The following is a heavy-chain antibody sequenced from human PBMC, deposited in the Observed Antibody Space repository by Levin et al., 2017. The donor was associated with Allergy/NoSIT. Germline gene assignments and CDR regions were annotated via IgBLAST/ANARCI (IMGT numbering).Heavy chain of an antibody. CDR3: ARGPGYCTGGVCYWRFDP. J-gene: IGHJ5*02. CDR2: IIPIFGTA. D-gene: IGHD2-8*02. Sequence: SVKVSCKASGGTFSSYAISWVRQAPGQGLEWMGGIIPIFGTANYAQKFQGRVTITADESTSTAYMELSSLRSEDTAVYYCARGPGYCTGGVCYWRFDPWGQGTLVTVSS. CDR1: GGTFSSYA. V-gene: IGHV1-69*13.